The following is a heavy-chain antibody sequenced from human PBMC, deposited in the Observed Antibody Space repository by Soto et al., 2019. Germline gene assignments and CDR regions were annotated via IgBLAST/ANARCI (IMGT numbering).Heavy chain of an antibody. CDR3: ARGAIVVVTAIDSGWFDP. CDR2: ISYDGSNK. CDR1: GFTFSSYA. J-gene: IGHJ5*02. Sequence: PGGSLRLSCAASGFTFSSYAMHWVRQAPGKGLEWVAVISYDGSNKYYADSVKGRFTISRDNSKNTLYLQMNSLRAEDTAVYYCARGAIVVVTAIDSGWFDPWGQGTLVTVSS. V-gene: IGHV3-30-3*01. D-gene: IGHD2-21*02.